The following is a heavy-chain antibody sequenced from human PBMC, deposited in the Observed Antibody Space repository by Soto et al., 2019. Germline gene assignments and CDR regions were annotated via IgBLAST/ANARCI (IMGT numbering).Heavy chain of an antibody. CDR2: IIPIFGTA. CDR3: AGPPELTRIYYYYGMDV. Sequence: SVKVSCKTSGGTFSSYAISWVRQAPGQGLEWMGGIIPIFGTANYAQKFQGRVTITADESTSTAYMELSSLRSEDTAVYYCAGPPELTRIYYYYGMDVWGQGTTVTVSS. J-gene: IGHJ6*02. D-gene: IGHD1-7*01. V-gene: IGHV1-69*13. CDR1: GGTFSSYA.